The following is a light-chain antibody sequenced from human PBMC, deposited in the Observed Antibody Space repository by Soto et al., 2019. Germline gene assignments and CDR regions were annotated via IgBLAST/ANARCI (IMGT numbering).Light chain of an antibody. J-gene: IGKJ2*01. CDR1: QSISSW. CDR2: KAS. CDR3: HQYKSYLYT. Sequence: DIPMTQSPSTLSASVGDRVTITCRASQSISSWLAWYQQKPGKAPKLLIYKASSLESGVPTRFSGSGSGTECTLTISSLKTGGFATYYCHQYKSYLYTFGQGTKLEIK. V-gene: IGKV1-5*03.